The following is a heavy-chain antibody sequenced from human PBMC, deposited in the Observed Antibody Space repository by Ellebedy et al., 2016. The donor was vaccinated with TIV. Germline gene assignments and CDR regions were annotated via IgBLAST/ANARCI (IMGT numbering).Heavy chain of an antibody. V-gene: IGHV1-18*04. Sequence: AASVTVSCKASGYTFTSYGISWVRQAPGQGLEWMGWISAYNANTKYAQKLQGRVTMTTDTSTRTAYLELRSLRSDDTAVYYCARGYYYDSGSQFYFDYWGQGTLVTVSS. D-gene: IGHD3-10*01. CDR1: GYTFTSYG. J-gene: IGHJ4*02. CDR2: ISAYNANT. CDR3: ARGYYYDSGSQFYFDY.